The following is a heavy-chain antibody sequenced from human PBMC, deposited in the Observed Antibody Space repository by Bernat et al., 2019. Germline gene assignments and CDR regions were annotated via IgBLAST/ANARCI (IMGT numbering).Heavy chain of an antibody. CDR2: IIPIFGTA. D-gene: IGHD1-7*01. Sequence: QVQLVQSGAEVKKPGSSVKVSCKASGGTFSSYAISWVRQAPGQGLEWMGGIIPIFGTANYAQKLQGRVTITADESTSTAYMELSSLRSEDTAVYYCARAGSETTNYYFYYYMDVGGNGTTVTVAS. V-gene: IGHV1-69*01. CDR3: ARAGSETTNYYFYYYMDV. J-gene: IGHJ6*03. CDR1: GGTFSSYA.